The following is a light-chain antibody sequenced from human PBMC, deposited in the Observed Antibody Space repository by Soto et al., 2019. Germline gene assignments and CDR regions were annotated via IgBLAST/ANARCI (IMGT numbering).Light chain of an antibody. V-gene: IGKV1-39*01. CDR3: QQSYSTPVT. CDR1: QSISSY. CDR2: AAS. Sequence: DIQMTQSPSSLPASVGDRVTITCRASQSISSYLNWYQQKPGKAPKLLIYAASSLQSGVPSRFSGSGSGTDFTLTISSLQPEDFATYYCQQSYSTPVTFGQGTKV. J-gene: IGKJ1*01.